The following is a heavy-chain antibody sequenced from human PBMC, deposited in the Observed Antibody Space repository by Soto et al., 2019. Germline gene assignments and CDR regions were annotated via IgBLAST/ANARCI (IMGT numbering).Heavy chain of an antibody. V-gene: IGHV1-58*01. J-gene: IGHJ6*02. D-gene: IGHD3-3*01. CDR3: AAGNTYYDFWSGQTPALPYYYYGMDV. CDR2: IVVGSGNT. CDR1: GFTFTSSA. Sequence: ASVKVSCKASGFTFTSSAVQWVRQARGQRLEWIGWIVVGSGNTNYGQKCQERVTITRDIATSTAYMELSSLRSEDTAVYYCAAGNTYYDFWSGQTPALPYYYYGMDVWGQGTTVTVSS.